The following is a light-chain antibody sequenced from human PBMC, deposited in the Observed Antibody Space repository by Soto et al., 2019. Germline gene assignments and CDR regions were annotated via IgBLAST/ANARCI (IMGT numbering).Light chain of an antibody. J-gene: IGKJ4*01. V-gene: IGKV3-11*01. CDR2: DAS. CDR1: QSVSSY. Sequence: EIVLTQSPATLSLSPGERASLSCRASQSVSSYLAWYQQKPGQAPRLLIYDASNRATGIPARFSGSGSGTDFTLTISSLEPEDFAVYYCQQRSNWQGATFGGGTKVDI. CDR3: QQRSNWQGAT.